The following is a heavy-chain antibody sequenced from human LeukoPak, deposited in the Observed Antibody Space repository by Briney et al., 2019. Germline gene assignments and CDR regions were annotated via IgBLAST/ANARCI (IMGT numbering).Heavy chain of an antibody. CDR2: FSGSGGST. D-gene: IGHD2-2*01. CDR3: ARDHALYYFDY. J-gene: IGHJ4*02. Sequence: GGSLRLSCAASGFTFSSYAMSWVRQAPGKGLECISGFSGSGGSTYYADSVKGRFTISRDNAKNSLYLQMNSLRAEDTAVYYCARDHALYYFDYWGQGTLVTVSS. CDR1: GFTFSSYA. V-gene: IGHV3-23*01.